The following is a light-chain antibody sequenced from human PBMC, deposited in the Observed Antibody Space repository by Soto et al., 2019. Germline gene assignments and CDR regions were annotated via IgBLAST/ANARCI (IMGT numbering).Light chain of an antibody. CDR1: SSDVGGYNY. CDR3: CSYAGDYTWV. V-gene: IGLV2-11*01. CDR2: DVS. J-gene: IGLJ3*02. Sequence: QSALTQPRSVSGSPGQSVTISCTGTSSDVGGYNYVSWYQQHPGKAPKXMXXDVSKRPSGVPDRFFGSKSGNTASLTISGLQAEDEADYYCCSYAGDYTWVFXGGTKLTVL.